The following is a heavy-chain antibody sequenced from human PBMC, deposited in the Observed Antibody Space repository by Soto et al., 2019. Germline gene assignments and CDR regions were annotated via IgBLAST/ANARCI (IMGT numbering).Heavy chain of an antibody. Sequence: SETLSLTCTVSGGSISSYYWSWIRQPPGKGLEWIGYIYYSGSTYYNPSLKSRVTISVDTSKNQFSLKLSSVTAADTAVYYCARGDYYDSSGYPVGDYWGQGTLVTVSS. CDR2: IYYSGST. V-gene: IGHV4-59*08. CDR3: ARGDYYDSSGYPVGDY. CDR1: GGSISSYY. J-gene: IGHJ4*02. D-gene: IGHD3-22*01.